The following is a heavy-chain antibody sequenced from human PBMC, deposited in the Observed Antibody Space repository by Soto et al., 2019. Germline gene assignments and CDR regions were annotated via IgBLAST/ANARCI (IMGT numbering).Heavy chain of an antibody. CDR1: GFTFRDYG. D-gene: IGHD5-12*01. J-gene: IGHJ6*02. CDR3: ARGGTYGLDV. Sequence: QVQLVESGGGVVQPGRSLRLSCAASGFTFRDYGMHWVRQAPGKGLEWVAVILYGGTTEYYADSMRGRFTISRDNSKATLFLQLSSLRPDDTALYYCARGGTYGLDVWGQGTAVTVSS. V-gene: IGHV3-30*03. CDR2: ILYGGTTE.